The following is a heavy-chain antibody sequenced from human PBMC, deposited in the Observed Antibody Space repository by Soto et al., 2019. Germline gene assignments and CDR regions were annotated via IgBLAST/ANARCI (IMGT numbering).Heavy chain of an antibody. CDR2: IGTAGDT. V-gene: IGHV3-13*01. J-gene: IGHJ3*02. Sequence: EVQLVESGGGLVQPGGSLRLSCAASGFTFSSYDMHWVRQATGKGLEWVSAIGTAGDTYYPGSVKGRFTISRENAKNSWYLQMNSLRAGDTAVYYCARGTGDDAFDIWGQGTMVTVSS. D-gene: IGHD2-21*02. CDR1: GFTFSSYD. CDR3: ARGTGDDAFDI.